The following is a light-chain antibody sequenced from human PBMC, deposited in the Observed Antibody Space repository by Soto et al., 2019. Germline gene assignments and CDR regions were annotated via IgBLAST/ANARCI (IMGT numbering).Light chain of an antibody. Sequence: DIRMTQSPSSLSASVGDRVTITCQASQDIKSNLNWFQQKSGKAPRLLVYDASNLETGVTSRFSGSGSGTDFTFTIRSLQPEDTATYFCQQYDNFPFTFGPGTTVDI. CDR3: QQYDNFPFT. J-gene: IGKJ3*01. CDR1: QDIKSN. V-gene: IGKV1-33*01. CDR2: DAS.